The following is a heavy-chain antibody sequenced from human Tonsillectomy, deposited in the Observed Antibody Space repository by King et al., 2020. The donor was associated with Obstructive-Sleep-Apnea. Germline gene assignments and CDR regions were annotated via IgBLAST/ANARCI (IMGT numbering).Heavy chain of an antibody. V-gene: IGHV4-38-2*01. Sequence: QLQESGSGLVKPSQTLSLTCAVSGGYSWSWIRQPPGKGLEWIGSIYHSGSTYYNPSLKSRVTISVDRSKNQFSLKLSSVTAADTAVYYCATYDDYVFDYWGQGTLVTVSS. CDR2: IYHSGST. CDR1: GGYS. CDR3: ATYDDYVFDY. J-gene: IGHJ4*02. D-gene: IGHD4-17*01.